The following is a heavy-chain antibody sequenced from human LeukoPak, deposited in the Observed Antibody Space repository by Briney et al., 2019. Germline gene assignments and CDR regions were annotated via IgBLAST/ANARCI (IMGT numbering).Heavy chain of an antibody. Sequence: ASVKVSCKASGGTFSSYAISWVRQAPGQGLEWMGGIIPIFGTANYAQKFQGRVTITTDESTSTAYMELSSLRSEDTAVYYCARDRNIVGATTFWXDPXGQGXXVTV. CDR1: GGTFSSYA. J-gene: IGHJ5*02. CDR2: IIPIFGTA. CDR3: ARDRNIVGATTFWXDP. V-gene: IGHV1-69*05. D-gene: IGHD1-26*01.